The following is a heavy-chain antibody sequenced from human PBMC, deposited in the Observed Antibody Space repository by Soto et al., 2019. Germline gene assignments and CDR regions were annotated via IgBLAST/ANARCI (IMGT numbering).Heavy chain of an antibody. CDR2: INHSGST. CDR1: GGSFSGYY. CDR3: ARVPPLHYYGSGNVDY. Sequence: SETLSLTCAVYGGSFSGYYWSWIRQPPGKGLEWIGEINHSGSTNYNPSLKSRVTISVDTSKNQFSLKLSSVTAADTAVYYCARVPPLHYYGSGNVDYWGQGTLVTVSS. J-gene: IGHJ4*02. V-gene: IGHV4-34*01. D-gene: IGHD3-10*01.